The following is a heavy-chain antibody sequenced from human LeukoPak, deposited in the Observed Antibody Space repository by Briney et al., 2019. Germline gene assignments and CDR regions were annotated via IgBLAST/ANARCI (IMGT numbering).Heavy chain of an antibody. CDR2: IRYDGSQR. CDR3: AKIGKLEYSGYDRYYFDY. D-gene: IGHD5-12*01. V-gene: IGHV3-30*02. CDR1: GFIFSDDG. J-gene: IGHJ4*02. Sequence: GGSLRLSWAASGFIFSDDGMHWVRQAPGKGLEWAAFIRYDGSQRYYANSVKGRFTISRDDSRNTIYLQMNSLRVEDTAVYYCAKIGKLEYSGYDRYYFDYWGQGTLVTVSS.